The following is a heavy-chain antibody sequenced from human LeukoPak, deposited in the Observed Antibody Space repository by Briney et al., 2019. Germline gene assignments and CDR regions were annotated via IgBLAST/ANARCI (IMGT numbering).Heavy chain of an antibody. D-gene: IGHD3-10*01. Sequence: KSGGSLRLSCAASGFNFNDYYMTWIRQAPGKGLGWLSYISSTTGRIIYYADSVKGRFTISRDNTKNSLFLQMVSLRVEDTAVYYCARYYSDAFDVWGQGTVVTVSS. CDR1: GFNFNDYY. CDR2: ISSTTGRII. CDR3: ARYYSDAFDV. J-gene: IGHJ3*01. V-gene: IGHV3-11*04.